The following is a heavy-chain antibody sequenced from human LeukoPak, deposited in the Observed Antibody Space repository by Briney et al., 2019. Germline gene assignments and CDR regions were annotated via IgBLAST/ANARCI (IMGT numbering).Heavy chain of an antibody. V-gene: IGHV3-9*01. Sequence: GGSLRLSCAASGFTFDDYAMHWVRQAPGKGLEWVSGISWNSGSIGYADSVKGRFTISRDNAKNSLYLQMNSLRVEDTALYYCAKVSNSYYFDYWGQGTLVTVSS. J-gene: IGHJ4*02. CDR3: AKVSNSYYFDY. CDR1: GFTFDDYA. D-gene: IGHD4-23*01. CDR2: ISWNSGSI.